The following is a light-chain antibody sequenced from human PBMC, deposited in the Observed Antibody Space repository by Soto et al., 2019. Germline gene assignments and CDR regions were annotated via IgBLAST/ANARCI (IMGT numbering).Light chain of an antibody. Sequence: QSALAQPASVSGSPGQSITISCTGTSSDVGGNKYVSWYQHYPGKAPKLMICDVSNRPSGVSNRFSGSKSGNTASLTISGLKAEDEADYYCSAFTGTTYVFGNGTKVXVL. V-gene: IGLV2-14*03. CDR3: SAFTGTTYV. CDR2: DVS. CDR1: SSDVGGNKY. J-gene: IGLJ1*01.